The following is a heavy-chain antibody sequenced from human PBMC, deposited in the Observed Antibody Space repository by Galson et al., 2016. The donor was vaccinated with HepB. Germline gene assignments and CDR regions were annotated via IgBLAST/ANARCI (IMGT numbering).Heavy chain of an antibody. Sequence: SVKVSCKVSGYMFTELSMHWVRQTPGKGLEWMGGFDPEDGEIIYAQKFQGRVTMTEDTSTDTAYMELRSLSLDDTAVYYCVTDDLATETTWGPGSLVTVSS. CDR2: FDPEDGEI. D-gene: IGHD1-1*01. CDR1: GYMFTELS. V-gene: IGHV1-24*01. CDR3: VTDDLATETT. J-gene: IGHJ1*01.